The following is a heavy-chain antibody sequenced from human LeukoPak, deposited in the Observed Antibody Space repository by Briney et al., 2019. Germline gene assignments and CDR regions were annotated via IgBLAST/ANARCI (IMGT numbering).Heavy chain of an antibody. CDR1: GGSITSNSYS. CDR3: ARLRGGVQLWGD. J-gene: IGHJ4*02. V-gene: IGHV4-39*01. Sequence: SETLSLTRTVSGGSITSNSYSWGWIRQPPGKGLQWIVTLSYTGTNYYNPSLKSRVTMPVDTSKNQLSLKLSSVTAADTAVYYCARLRGGVQLWGDWGQGTLVTVSS. CDR2: LSYTGTN. D-gene: IGHD5-18*01.